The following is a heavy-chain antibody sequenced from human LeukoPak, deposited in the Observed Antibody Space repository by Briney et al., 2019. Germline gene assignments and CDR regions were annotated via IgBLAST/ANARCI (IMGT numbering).Heavy chain of an antibody. CDR2: ISSSSSYI. V-gene: IGHV3-21*01. J-gene: IGHJ6*03. CDR3: ARGNQLPLSMDV. CDR1: GFTFSSYS. D-gene: IGHD2-2*01. Sequence: KPGGSLRLSCAASGFTFSSYSMNWVRQAPGKGLEWVSSISSSSSYIYYADSVKGRFTISRDNAKNPLYLQMNSLRAEDTAVYYCARGNQLPLSMDVWGKGTTVTVSS.